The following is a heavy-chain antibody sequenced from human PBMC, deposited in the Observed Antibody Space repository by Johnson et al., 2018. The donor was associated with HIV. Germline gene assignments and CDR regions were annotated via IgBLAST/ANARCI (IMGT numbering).Heavy chain of an antibody. CDR2: IYSGGST. CDR1: GFTVSSNY. Sequence: VQLVESGGGVVQPGRSLRLSCAASGFTVSSNYMSWVRQAPGKGLEWVSVIYSGGSTYYADSVKGRFTISRDNAKNTLYLQMNSLRAEDTAVYYCARDSQTYDYVWGSYRLKGDDAFDIWGQGTMVTVSS. CDR3: ARDSQTYDYVWGSYRLKGDDAFDI. V-gene: IGHV3-66*01. D-gene: IGHD3-16*02. J-gene: IGHJ3*02.